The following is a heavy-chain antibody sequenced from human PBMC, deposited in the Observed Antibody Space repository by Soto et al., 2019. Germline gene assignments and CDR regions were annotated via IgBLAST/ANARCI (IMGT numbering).Heavy chain of an antibody. CDR3: AREGMVRELWLDP. V-gene: IGHV3-33*01. CDR1: GFTFSSYG. D-gene: IGHD3-10*01. J-gene: IGHJ5*02. CDR2: IWYDGSNK. Sequence: QVQLVESGGGVVQPGRSLRLSCAASGFTFSSYGMHWVRQAPGKGLEWVAVIWYDGSNKYYADSVKGRFTISRDNSKNTLYLQMNSLRAEDTAVYYCAREGMVRELWLDPWGQGTLVTVSS.